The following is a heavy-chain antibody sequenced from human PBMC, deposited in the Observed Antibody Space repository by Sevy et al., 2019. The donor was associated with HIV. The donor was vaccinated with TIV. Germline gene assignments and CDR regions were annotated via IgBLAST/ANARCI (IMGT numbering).Heavy chain of an antibody. CDR1: GGSISSGSYY. CDR3: ARDSRGWFGELSY. D-gene: IGHD3-10*01. CDR2: IYGSGST. Sequence: LSLTCTVSGGSISSGSYYWNWIRQPAGKGLEWIGRIYGSGSTNHDPSLKSRVTMSVDTSKNQFSLKLRSVTAADTAVYYCARDSRGWFGELSYWGQGTLVTVSS. J-gene: IGHJ4*02. V-gene: IGHV4-61*02.